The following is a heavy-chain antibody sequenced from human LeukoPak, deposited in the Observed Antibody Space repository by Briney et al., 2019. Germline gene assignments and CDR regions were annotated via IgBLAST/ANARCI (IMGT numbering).Heavy chain of an antibody. CDR3: ARDNMKAVAGTGDY. CDR1: GFTFSSYW. Sequence: GGSLRLSCAASGFTFSSYWMSWVRQAPGKGLEWVANIKQDGSEKYYVDSVKGRFTISRDNAKNSLYLQMNSLRAEDTAVYYCARDNMKAVAGTGDYWGQGTLVTASS. D-gene: IGHD6-19*01. J-gene: IGHJ4*02. V-gene: IGHV3-7*01. CDR2: IKQDGSEK.